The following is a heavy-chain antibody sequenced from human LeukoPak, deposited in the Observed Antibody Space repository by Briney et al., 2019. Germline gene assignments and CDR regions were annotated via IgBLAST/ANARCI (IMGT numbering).Heavy chain of an antibody. D-gene: IGHD6-19*01. Sequence: GGSLRLSCAASGFTFSDHYMDWVRQAPGKGLEWIGFISGGTTEYAASVKGRFTISRDDSTSIAYLQMNSLTTEDTAVYYCSRGSGWLSVYWGQGTLVTVSS. CDR1: GFTFSDHY. V-gene: IGHV3-71*01. CDR2: ISGGTT. CDR3: SRGSGWLSVY. J-gene: IGHJ4*02.